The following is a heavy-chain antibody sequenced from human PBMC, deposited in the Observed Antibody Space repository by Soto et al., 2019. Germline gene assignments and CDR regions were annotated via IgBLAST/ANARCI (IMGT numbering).Heavy chain of an antibody. V-gene: IGHV3-30-3*01. CDR3: ARPPSRDGYPRGY. Sequence: GGSLRLSCAASGFTFSSYAMHWVRQAPGKGLEWVAVISYDGSNKYYADSVKGRFTISRDNSKNTLYLQMNSLRAEDTAVYYCARPPSRDGYPRGYWGQGTLVTVSS. CDR1: GFTFSSYA. CDR2: ISYDGSNK. J-gene: IGHJ4*02. D-gene: IGHD5-12*01.